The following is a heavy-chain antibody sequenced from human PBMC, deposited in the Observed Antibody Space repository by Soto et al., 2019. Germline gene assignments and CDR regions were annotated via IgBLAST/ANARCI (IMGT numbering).Heavy chain of an antibody. CDR3: ARVHPDSSGYPLDY. D-gene: IGHD3-22*01. Sequence: EVQMVESGGGLVQPGESLRLSCAASGFTVSSNYMNWVRQAPGKGLEWVSVIYSSGITYYADSVRGRFTISRHNSKNTLYLQMNSLRPEDTAVYYCARVHPDSSGYPLDYWGQGTLVTVSS. CDR1: GFTVSSNY. CDR2: IYSSGIT. V-gene: IGHV3-53*04. J-gene: IGHJ4*02.